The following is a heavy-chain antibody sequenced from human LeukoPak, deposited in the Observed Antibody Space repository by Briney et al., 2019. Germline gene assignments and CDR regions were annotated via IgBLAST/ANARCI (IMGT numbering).Heavy chain of an antibody. CDR2: INHSGST. D-gene: IGHD6-13*01. J-gene: IGHJ5*02. V-gene: IGHV4-34*01. Sequence: GSLRLSCAASGFTFSNYWMSWIRQPPGKGLEWIGEINHSGSTNYNPSLKSRVTISVDTSKNQFSLKLSSVTAADTAVYYCAREYIAAALFDPWGQGTLVTVSS. CDR3: AREYIAAALFDP. CDR1: GFTFSNYW.